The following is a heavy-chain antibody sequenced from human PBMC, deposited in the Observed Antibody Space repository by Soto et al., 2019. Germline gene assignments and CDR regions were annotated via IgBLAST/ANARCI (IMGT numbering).Heavy chain of an antibody. D-gene: IGHD6-13*01. Sequence: ESGGGLVQPGGSLRLSCAASGFTFSSSAMSWVRQAPGKGLEWVSTLANSGTTTYYADSVQGRVTISTDQSKNTVYLQMDYLRAEDTAIYYCAIRGNSLSWYWFDPWGQRTLVTVSS. J-gene: IGHJ5*02. CDR2: LANSGTTT. CDR3: AIRGNSLSWYWFDP. V-gene: IGHV3-23*01. CDR1: GFTFSSSA.